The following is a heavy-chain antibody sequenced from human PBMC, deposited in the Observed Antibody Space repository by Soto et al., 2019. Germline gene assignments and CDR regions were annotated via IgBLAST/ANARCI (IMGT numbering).Heavy chain of an antibody. D-gene: IGHD1-1*01. CDR3: AKATATSGGAFEI. CDR1: GFICGSYD. V-gene: IGHV3-23*01. Sequence: GVLILSCAVSGFICGSYDMSWVRQAPGKGLEWVSTILVGGSTHYEDSVKGRFTISRDTSKNTVYLQMNSLTAGDTAFYYCAKATATSGGAFEIYGQGTMVTVSS. J-gene: IGHJ3*02. CDR2: ILVGGST.